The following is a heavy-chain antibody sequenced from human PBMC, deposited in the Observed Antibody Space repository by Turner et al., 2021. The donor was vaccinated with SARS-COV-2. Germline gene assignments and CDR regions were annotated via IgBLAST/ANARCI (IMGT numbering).Heavy chain of an antibody. J-gene: IGHJ5*02. CDR1: GCTFSSYS. Sequence: EVQLVESGGGLVKPGGSLRLSCAASGCTFSSYSMNWVRQAPGKGLEWVSSISSSSSYIYYADSMKGRFTISRDNAKNSLYLQMNSLRAEDTAVYYCARGTYYYDSSTYSGTNWFDPWGQGTLVTVSS. D-gene: IGHD3-22*01. V-gene: IGHV3-21*01. CDR2: ISSSSSYI. CDR3: ARGTYYYDSSTYSGTNWFDP.